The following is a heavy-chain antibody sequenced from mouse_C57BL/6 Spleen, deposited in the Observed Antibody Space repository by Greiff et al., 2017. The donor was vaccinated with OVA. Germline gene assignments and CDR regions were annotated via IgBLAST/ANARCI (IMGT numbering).Heavy chain of an antibody. V-gene: IGHV5-6*01. CDR2: ISSGGSYT. CDR3: ARRVEGDWFAY. D-gene: IGHD1-1*02. CDR1: GFTFSSYG. Sequence: DVHLVESGGDLVKPGGSLKLSCAASGFTFSSYGMSWVRQTPDKRLEWVATISSGGSYTYYPDSVKGRFTISRDNAKNTLYLQMSSLKSEDTARYYCARRVEGDWFAYGGQGTLVTVSA. J-gene: IGHJ3*01.